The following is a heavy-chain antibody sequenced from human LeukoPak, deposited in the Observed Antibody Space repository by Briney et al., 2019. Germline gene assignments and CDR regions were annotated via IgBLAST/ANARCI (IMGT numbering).Heavy chain of an antibody. V-gene: IGHV3-23*01. CDR2: ISGSGGST. D-gene: IGHD5-12*01. J-gene: IGHJ4*02. CDR1: GFTFSSYA. Sequence: GGSLRLSCAASGFTFSSYAMSWVRQAPGKGLECVSAISGSGGSTYYADSVKGRFTISRDNSKNTLYLQMNSLRAEDTAVYYCAKVGRATIPLRYFDYWGQGTLVTVSS. CDR3: AKVGRATIPLRYFDY.